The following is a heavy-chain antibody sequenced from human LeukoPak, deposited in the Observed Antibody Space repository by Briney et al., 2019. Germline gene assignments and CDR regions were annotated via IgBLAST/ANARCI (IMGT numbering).Heavy chain of an antibody. CDR1: GYTFTSYG. V-gene: IGHV1-18*01. CDR3: ARGASYFDWLFYYFDY. J-gene: IGHJ4*02. CDR2: ISVYNPNT. D-gene: IGHD3-9*01. Sequence: ASVTVSCKASGYTFTSYGISWVRQAPGQGLEWMGWISVYNPNTNYAQKLQGRVTMTTDTYTSTAYMELRSLRSDDTAVYYCARGASYFDWLFYYFDYWGQGTLVTVSS.